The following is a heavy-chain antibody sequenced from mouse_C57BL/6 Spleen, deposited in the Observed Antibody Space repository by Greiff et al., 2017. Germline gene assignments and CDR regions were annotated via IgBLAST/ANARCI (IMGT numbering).Heavy chain of an antibody. CDR2: ILPGSGST. J-gene: IGHJ4*01. Sequence: VQLQQSGAELMKPGASVKLSCKATGYTFTGYWIEWVKQRPGHGLEWIGEILPGSGSTNYNEKFKGKATFTADKSSNTAYMKLSSLTTEDSAIYYCARGGNSYYYYAMDYWGQGTSVTVSS. V-gene: IGHV1-9*01. CDR3: ARGGNSYYYYAMDY. CDR1: GYTFTGYW. D-gene: IGHD1-1*01.